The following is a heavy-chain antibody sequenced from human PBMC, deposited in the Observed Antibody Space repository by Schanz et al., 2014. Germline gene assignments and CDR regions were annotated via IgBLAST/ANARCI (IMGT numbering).Heavy chain of an antibody. CDR3: ARGGPAYYFDD. CDR1: GFSFTTYA. V-gene: IGHV3-23*01. Sequence: EVQLLESGGGLVQPGGSLRLSCASSGFSFTTYAMSWVRQAPGKGLEWVSLISDSGDTAYYADSVKGRFTISRDNSKNTLYLQMNSLRPEDTAVYYCARGGPAYYFDDWGQGTLVTVSS. CDR2: ISDSGDTA. J-gene: IGHJ4*02.